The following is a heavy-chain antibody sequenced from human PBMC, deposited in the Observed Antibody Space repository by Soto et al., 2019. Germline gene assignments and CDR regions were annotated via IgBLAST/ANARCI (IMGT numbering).Heavy chain of an antibody. CDR2: ISGSGGST. D-gene: IGHD6-13*01. CDR3: ASLYSTWQLEFDF. V-gene: IGHV3-23*01. CDR1: GFTFSSYA. Sequence: EVQLLESGGGLVQPGGSLRLSCAGFGFTFSSYAMSWVRQAPGKGLEWVSGISGSGGSTFYADSVKGRFTISRDNSNNTVFLQMNSLRAEDTALYYCASLYSTWQLEFDFWGQGTLVTVSS. J-gene: IGHJ4*02.